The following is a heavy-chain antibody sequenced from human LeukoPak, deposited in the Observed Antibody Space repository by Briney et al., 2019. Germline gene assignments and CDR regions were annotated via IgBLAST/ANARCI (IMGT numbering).Heavy chain of an antibody. D-gene: IGHD5-18*01. V-gene: IGHV3-30*18. CDR1: GFTFSSYD. CDR3: AKNGGYFYGYRYYFDY. J-gene: IGHJ4*02. CDR2: ISYDGSNK. Sequence: GGSLRLSCAASGFTFSSYDIHWVRQAPGKGLVWVAVISYDGSNKYYAESVKDRFTISRDNSKNTLYLQMNSLKAEDTAVYYCAKNGGYFYGYRYYFDYWGQGTLVTVSS.